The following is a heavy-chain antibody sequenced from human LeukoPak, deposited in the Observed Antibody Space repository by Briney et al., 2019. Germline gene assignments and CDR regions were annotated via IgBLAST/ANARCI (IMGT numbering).Heavy chain of an antibody. J-gene: IGHJ4*02. V-gene: IGHV3-9*03. CDR3: AKDIGMKAGGYFDY. D-gene: IGHD4-23*01. CDR1: GFTFDDYA. CDR2: ISWNSGSI. Sequence: GRSLRLSCAASGFTFDDYAMHWVRQAPGKGLEWISGISWNSGSIGYADPVKGRFTISRDNSKNSLYLQMNSLRAEDMALYYCAKDIGMKAGGYFDYWGQGTLVTVSS.